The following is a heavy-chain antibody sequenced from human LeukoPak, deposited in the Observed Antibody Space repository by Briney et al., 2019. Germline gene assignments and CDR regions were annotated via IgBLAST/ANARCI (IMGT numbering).Heavy chain of an antibody. CDR3: ARGRVAGTNYYYYGMDV. Sequence: ASVKVSCKTSGYTFTGYYMHWVRQAPGQGLEWMGRINPNSGGTNYAQKFQGRVTMTRDTSISTAYMELRSLRSDDTAVYYCARGRVAGTNYYYYGMDVWGQGTTVTVSS. D-gene: IGHD6-19*01. CDR2: INPNSGGT. J-gene: IGHJ6*02. V-gene: IGHV1-2*06. CDR1: GYTFTGYY.